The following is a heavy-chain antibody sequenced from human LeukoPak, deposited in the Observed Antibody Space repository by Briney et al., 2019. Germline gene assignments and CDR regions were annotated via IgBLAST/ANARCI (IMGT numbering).Heavy chain of an antibody. CDR1: GYTFTSYG. CDR2: ISAYNGNT. D-gene: IGHD4-17*01. V-gene: IGHV1-18*04. CDR3: ARVDYGDYEGWFDP. Sequence: ASVKVSCKASGYTFTSYGIRWVRQAPGQGLEWMGWISAYNGNTNYAQKLQGRVTMTTDTSTSTAYMELRSLRSDDTAVYYCARVDYGDYEGWFDPWGQGTLVTVSS. J-gene: IGHJ5*02.